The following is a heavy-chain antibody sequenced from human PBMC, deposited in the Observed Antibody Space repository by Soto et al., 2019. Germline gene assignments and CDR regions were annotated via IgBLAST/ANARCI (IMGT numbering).Heavy chain of an antibody. V-gene: IGHV1-18*01. Sequence: VQLVQSGGEVRKPGASVTVSCRASGYTFTKYGISWVRQAPGQGLEWTGWISADNDNTNYAQNLQGRVTMTTDTSTSTAYMQLRSLRSDDTAVYFCARGTSGYDYGLFDFWGQGTLVTVSS. CDR1: GYTFTKYG. CDR2: ISADNDNT. CDR3: ARGTSGYDYGLFDF. J-gene: IGHJ4*02. D-gene: IGHD5-12*01.